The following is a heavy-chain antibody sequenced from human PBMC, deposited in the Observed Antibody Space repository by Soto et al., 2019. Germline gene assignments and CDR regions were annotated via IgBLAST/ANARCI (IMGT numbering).Heavy chain of an antibody. CDR3: ARLNGYCVSTKCHRYYRLAV. CDR1: GGSISSSSYY. Sequence: SETLSLTCTVSGGSISSSSYYWGWIRQPPGKGLEWIGSIYYSGSTYYNPSLKSRVIISVDTSKNEFSLRLNSVTAADTAVYYCARLNGYCVSTKCHRYYRLAVWGQGTTVTVSS. J-gene: IGHJ6*02. CDR2: IYYSGST. V-gene: IGHV4-39*01. D-gene: IGHD2-2*03.